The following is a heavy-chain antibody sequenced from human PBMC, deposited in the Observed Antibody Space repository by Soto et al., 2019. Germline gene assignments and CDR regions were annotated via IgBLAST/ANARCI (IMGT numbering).Heavy chain of an antibody. J-gene: IGHJ6*02. CDR1: GYSFTSYW. V-gene: IGHV5-10-1*01. CDR3: ARIQLTNPYYYYGMDV. CDR2: IDPSDSYT. Sequence: AGESLKISCKGSGYSFTSYWISWVRQMPGKGLEWMGRIDPSDSYTNYSPSFQGHVTISADKSISTAYLQWSSLKASDTAMYYCARIQLTNPYYYYGMDVWGQGTTVTVSS. D-gene: IGHD5-18*01.